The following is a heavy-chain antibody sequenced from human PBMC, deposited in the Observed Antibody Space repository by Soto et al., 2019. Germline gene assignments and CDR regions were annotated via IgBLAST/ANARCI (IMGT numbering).Heavy chain of an antibody. D-gene: IGHD2-15*01. Sequence: PGGSLRLSCVVSGLTLSNVWMNWVRQAPGKGLEWVGRIKSKTAGGTTDYAAPVKGRFTISRDDSENTLFLHMNSLKTEDTAVYFCSHRANQYIHYPGQAALVSVSS. CDR1: GLTLSNVW. J-gene: IGHJ4*02. CDR2: IKSKTAGGTT. V-gene: IGHV3-15*07. CDR3: SHRANQYIHY.